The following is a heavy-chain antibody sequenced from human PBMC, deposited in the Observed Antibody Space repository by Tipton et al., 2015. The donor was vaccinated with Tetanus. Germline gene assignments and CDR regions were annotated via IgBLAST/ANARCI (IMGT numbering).Heavy chain of an antibody. CDR1: GGSISSSSYY. V-gene: IGHV4-39*07. D-gene: IGHD5-12*01. CDR3: ARGVDRTKAGID. J-gene: IGHJ4*02. Sequence: TLSLTCTVSGGSISSSSYYWGWIRQPPGKGLEWIGSIYYSGSTYYNPSLKSRVTLSQDTSKSQFSLKLNSVTAADTAVYYCARGVDRTKAGIDWGQGTLVTVSS. CDR2: IYYSGST.